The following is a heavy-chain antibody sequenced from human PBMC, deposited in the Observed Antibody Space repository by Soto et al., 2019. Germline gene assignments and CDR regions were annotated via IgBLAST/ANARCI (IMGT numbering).Heavy chain of an antibody. CDR1: GGTFSSYA. D-gene: IGHD3-16*02. CDR2: IIPIFGTA. J-gene: IGHJ3*02. V-gene: IGHV1-69*06. Sequence: VASVKVSCKASGGTFSSYAISWVRQAPGQGLEWMGGIIPIFGTANYAQKFQGRVTITADKSTSTAYMELSSLRSEDTAVYYCARDRYDYVWGSYRYSPDAFDIWGQGTMVTVSS. CDR3: ARDRYDYVWGSYRYSPDAFDI.